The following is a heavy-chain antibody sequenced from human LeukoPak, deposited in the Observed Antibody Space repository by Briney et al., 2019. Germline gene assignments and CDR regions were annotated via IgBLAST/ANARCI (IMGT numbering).Heavy chain of an antibody. CDR3: ARDDSGSYYNAFDM. CDR1: GYTFTGYH. V-gene: IGHV1-2*02. Sequence: EASLKVSCKASGYTFTGYHMHWVRQAPGQGLEWMGCISPNSGGTVYAQSFQDRVTMTRDTSISTAYMELSSLRSDDTAVYYCARDDSGSYYNAFDMWGQGTMVTVSS. J-gene: IGHJ3*02. CDR2: ISPNSGGT. D-gene: IGHD1-26*01.